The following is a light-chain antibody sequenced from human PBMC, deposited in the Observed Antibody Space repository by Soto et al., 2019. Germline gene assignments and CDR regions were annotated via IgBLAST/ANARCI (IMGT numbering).Light chain of an antibody. V-gene: IGKV3-11*01. Sequence: EIVLTQSPATLSLSPGDRATLSCRASQSVGSYLGWYQQRPGQAPRLLIYDASNRATGIPARFSGSGSGTDFNLTISSLEPEDFAVYYCQQRSDWPYTFGGGTKVEIQ. CDR3: QQRSDWPYT. J-gene: IGKJ4*01. CDR2: DAS. CDR1: QSVGSY.